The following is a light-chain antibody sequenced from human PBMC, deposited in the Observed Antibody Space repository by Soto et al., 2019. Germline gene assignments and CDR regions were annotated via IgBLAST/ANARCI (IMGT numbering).Light chain of an antibody. CDR1: TSNIGAFYD. CDR3: QSYDNIMNGCV. V-gene: IGLV1-40*01. J-gene: IGLJ1*01. Sequence: QSVLTQPPSVSGAPGQTVTISCTGSTSNIGAFYDVPWYQQLPGTAPKLLIYGDTQRPSGIPNRFSGSRSGTPASLAIFGLQAEDEADYYCQSYDNIMNGCVFGTGTKVTVL. CDR2: GDT.